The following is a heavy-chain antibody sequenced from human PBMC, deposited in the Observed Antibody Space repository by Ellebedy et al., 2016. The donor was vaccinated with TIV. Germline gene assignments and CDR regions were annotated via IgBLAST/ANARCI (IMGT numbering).Heavy chain of an antibody. J-gene: IGHJ6*02. D-gene: IGHD3-10*01. CDR3: ARARYDGSEDA. V-gene: IGHV4-59*01. CDR1: GGSISSYY. Sequence: SETLSLTCTVSGGSISSYYWSWIRQPPGKGLEWIGYIYYSGSTNYNPSLKSRVTISVDTSKNQFSLKLSSVTAADTAVYYCARARYDGSEDAWGQGTTVTVSS. CDR2: IYYSGST.